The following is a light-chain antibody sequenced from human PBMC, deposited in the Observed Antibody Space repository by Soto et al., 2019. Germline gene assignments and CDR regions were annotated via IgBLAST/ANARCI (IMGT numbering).Light chain of an antibody. CDR1: QSIIRY. CDR3: QQSYSSPPT. J-gene: IGKJ1*01. Sequence: DIQMTQSPSSLSASVGDKITITCRASQSIIRYLNWYQQKPGKAPNLLIYGAFSLQSGVPSRFSGSGSGTDFTLTISSLQPEDFATYYCQQSYSSPPTFGQGTKV. CDR2: GAF. V-gene: IGKV1-39*01.